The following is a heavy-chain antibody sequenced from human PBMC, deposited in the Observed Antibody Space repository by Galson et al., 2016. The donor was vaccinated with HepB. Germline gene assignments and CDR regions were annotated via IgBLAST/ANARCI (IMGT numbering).Heavy chain of an antibody. CDR1: GFSLSNYG. Sequence: SLRLSCAASGFSLSNYGMHWVRQAPGKGLEWVAVVSYDGTNKYYADSVKGRFTISKDNSKNTLYLQINSLRGEDTAVYYCARPRGTSYYYYGMDVWGQGTTVSVSS. J-gene: IGHJ6*02. D-gene: IGHD3-16*01. CDR3: ARPRGTSYYYYGMDV. V-gene: IGHV3-30*03. CDR2: VSYDGTNK.